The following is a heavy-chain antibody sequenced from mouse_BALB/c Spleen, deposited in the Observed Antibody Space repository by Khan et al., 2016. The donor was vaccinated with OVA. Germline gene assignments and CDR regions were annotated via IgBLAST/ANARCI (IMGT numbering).Heavy chain of an antibody. V-gene: IGHV1-4*01. CDR2: INPRIG. Sequence: QVQLQQSGAELARPGASVKMSCKASGYTFTSHTMHWIKQRPGQGLEWIGYINPRIGYNQKLNDKATLTADISSSTAYMQLSSLTSEDSAVYYCARRTTEYALDYWGQGTSVTVSS. J-gene: IGHJ4*01. CDR1: GYTFTSHT. D-gene: IGHD2-14*01. CDR3: ARRTTEYALDY.